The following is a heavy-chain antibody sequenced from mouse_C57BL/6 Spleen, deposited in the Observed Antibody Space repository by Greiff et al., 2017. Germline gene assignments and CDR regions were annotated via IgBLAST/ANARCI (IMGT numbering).Heavy chain of an antibody. Sequence: QVQLQQSGAELVRPGASVTLSCKASGYTFTDYEMHWVTQTPVHGLEWIGAIDPETGGTAYNQKFKGKAILTAAKSSSTAYMELRSLTSEDSTVYYCTTYDYDSYWYFDVWGTGTTVTVSS. D-gene: IGHD2-4*01. CDR3: TTYDYDSYWYFDV. V-gene: IGHV1-15*01. CDR1: GYTFTDYE. CDR2: IDPETGGT. J-gene: IGHJ1*03.